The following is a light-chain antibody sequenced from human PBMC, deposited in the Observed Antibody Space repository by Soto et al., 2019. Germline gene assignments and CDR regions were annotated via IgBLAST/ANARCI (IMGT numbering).Light chain of an antibody. CDR2: EVT. V-gene: IGLV2-8*01. J-gene: IGLJ3*02. CDR1: SSDVGGYNY. CDR3: SSHAGINNVV. Sequence: QSVLTQPPSASGSPGQSVTISCTGTSSDVGGYNYVSWYQQHPGKAPKLMIYEVTKRPSGVPDRFSGPKSGNTAPLTVSGRQAEDEADYYCSSHAGINNVVFGGGTKLTVL.